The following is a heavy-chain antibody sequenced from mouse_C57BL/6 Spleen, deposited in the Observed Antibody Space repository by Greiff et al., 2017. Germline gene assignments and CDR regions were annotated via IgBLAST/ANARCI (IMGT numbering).Heavy chain of an antibody. CDR1: GFNIKDDY. CDR3: TYGYGNFDV. V-gene: IGHV14-4*01. D-gene: IGHD2-2*01. CDR2: IDPENGDT. Sequence: EVKLMESGAELVRPGASVKLSCTASGFNIKDDYMHWVKQRPEQGLEWIGWIDPENGDTEYASKFQGKATITADTSSNTAYLQLSSLTSEDTAVYYCTYGYGNFDVWGTGTTVTVSS. J-gene: IGHJ1*03.